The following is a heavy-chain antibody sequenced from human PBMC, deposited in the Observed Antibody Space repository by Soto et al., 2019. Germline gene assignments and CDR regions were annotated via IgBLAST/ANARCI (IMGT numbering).Heavy chain of an antibody. D-gene: IGHD3-10*01. CDR3: ARDSRSGSGSYYNGLPYNWFDP. Sequence: TSETLSLTCTVSGGSISSYYWSWIRQPPGKGLEWIGYIYYSGSTNYNPSLKSRVTISVDTSKNQFSLKLSSVTAADTAVYYCARDSRSGSGSYYNGLPYNWFDPWGQGTLVTVSS. CDR1: GGSISSYY. J-gene: IGHJ5*02. V-gene: IGHV4-59*01. CDR2: IYYSGST.